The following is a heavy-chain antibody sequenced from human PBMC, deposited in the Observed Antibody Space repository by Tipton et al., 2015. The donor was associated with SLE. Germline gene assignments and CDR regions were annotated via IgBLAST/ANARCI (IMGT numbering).Heavy chain of an antibody. V-gene: IGHV3-11*04. Sequence: SLRLSCAASGSTVSSNYMSWVRQAPGKGLEWVSYISSSGSTIYYADSVKGRFTISRDNAKNSLYLQMNSLRAEDTAVYYCARERGYPYYYMDVWGKGTTVTVSS. D-gene: IGHD2-15*01. CDR1: GSTVSSNY. CDR3: ARERGYPYYYMDV. CDR2: ISSSGSTI. J-gene: IGHJ6*03.